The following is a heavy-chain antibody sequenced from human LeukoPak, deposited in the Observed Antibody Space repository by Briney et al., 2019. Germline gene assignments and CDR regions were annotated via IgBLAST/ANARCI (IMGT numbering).Heavy chain of an antibody. D-gene: IGHD3-10*01. CDR1: GYTFSSYG. Sequence: GASVKVSCKASGYTFSSYGISWVRQAPGQGLEWMGWISAYNAKTNYAQELQGRVTMTTDTTTSTVYMELRSLRSDDTAVYYCARDLLYGSGTPGGYWGQGTLVTVSS. J-gene: IGHJ4*02. CDR3: ARDLLYGSGTPGGY. CDR2: ISAYNAKT. V-gene: IGHV1-18*01.